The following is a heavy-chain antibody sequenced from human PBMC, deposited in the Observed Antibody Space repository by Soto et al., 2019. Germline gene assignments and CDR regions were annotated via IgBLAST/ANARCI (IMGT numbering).Heavy chain of an antibody. J-gene: IGHJ4*02. CDR2: INAGNGNT. CDR1: GYTFTSYA. Sequence: QVQLVQSGAEVKKPGASVKVSCKASGYTFTSYAMHWVRQAPGQRLEWMGWINAGNGNTKYSQKFQGRVTITRDTSASTAYMELSSLRSEDTAVFYCARVAPYGSGSYYSWGQGTLVTVSS. V-gene: IGHV1-3*01. D-gene: IGHD3-10*01. CDR3: ARVAPYGSGSYYS.